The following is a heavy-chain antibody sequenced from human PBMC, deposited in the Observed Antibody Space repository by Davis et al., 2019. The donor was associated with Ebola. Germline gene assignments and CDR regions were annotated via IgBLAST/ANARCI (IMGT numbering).Heavy chain of an antibody. D-gene: IGHD2-15*01. CDR2: ITSSSSTI. V-gene: IGHV3-48*02. Sequence: GGSLRLSCAASGFTFSSYSMNWVRQAPGKGLEWVSYITSSSSTIYYADSVKCRFTISRDNAKNSLYLQMNSLRDEDTAVYYCARVVVAATPFDYYYGMDVWGQGTTVTVSS. CDR1: GFTFSSYS. J-gene: IGHJ6*02. CDR3: ARVVVAATPFDYYYGMDV.